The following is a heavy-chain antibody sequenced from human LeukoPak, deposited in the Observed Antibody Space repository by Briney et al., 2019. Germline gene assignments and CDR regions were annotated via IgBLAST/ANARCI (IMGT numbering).Heavy chain of an antibody. J-gene: IGHJ6*03. CDR2: LYPSVST. D-gene: IGHD3-22*01. CDR1: GGPIYSYY. CDR3: ARLKFYDSTGYSPGHYMDV. Sequence: SETLSLTCTVSGGPIYSYYWSWIRQTAGKGLEWIGRLYPSVSTNYNPSLKSRVTMSVDTSKKQFALKLSAVTAADTAVYYCARLKFYDSTGYSPGHYMDVWGKGTTVTVSS. V-gene: IGHV4-4*07.